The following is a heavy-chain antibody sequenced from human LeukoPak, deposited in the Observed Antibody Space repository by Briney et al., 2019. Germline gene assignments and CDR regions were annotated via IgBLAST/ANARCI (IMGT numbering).Heavy chain of an antibody. CDR2: INHSGST. CDR3: ARFPGSAEYRHYYYMDV. CDR1: GGSFSGYY. D-gene: IGHD2-15*01. J-gene: IGHJ6*03. V-gene: IGHV4-34*01. Sequence: SSETLSLTCAVYGGSFSGYYWTWIRQPPGKGLEWIGEINHSGSTNYNPSLKSRVTISVDTSKNQFSLKLSSVTAADTAVYYCARFPGSAEYRHYYYMDVWGKGTTVTVSS.